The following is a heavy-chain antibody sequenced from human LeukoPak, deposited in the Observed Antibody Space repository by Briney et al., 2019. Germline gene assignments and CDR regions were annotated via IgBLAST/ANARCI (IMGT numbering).Heavy chain of an antibody. CDR3: ASLGTRYCTNGVCYMGYYYYMDV. CDR2: IRYDGSNK. V-gene: IGHV3-30*02. CDR1: GFTFSSYG. Sequence: GGSLRLXCAASGFTFSSYGMHWVRQAPGKGLECVAFIRYDGSNKYYADSVKGRFTISRDNSKNTLYLQMNSLRAEDTAVYYCASLGTRYCTNGVCYMGYYYYMDVWGKGTTVTVSS. D-gene: IGHD2-8*01. J-gene: IGHJ6*03.